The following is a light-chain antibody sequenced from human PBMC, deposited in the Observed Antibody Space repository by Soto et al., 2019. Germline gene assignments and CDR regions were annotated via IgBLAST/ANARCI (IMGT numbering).Light chain of an antibody. CDR3: QQFSSYPLT. J-gene: IGKJ4*01. CDR2: DAS. Sequence: ECVLTQSPGTLSLSPGERATLSCRASQTVRNNYLAWYQQKPGQAPRLLIYDASSRATGIPDRFSGGGSGTDFTLTISRLPPEDFAVYYCQQFSSYPLTFGGGTKVDIK. CDR1: QTVRNNY. V-gene: IGKV3-20*01.